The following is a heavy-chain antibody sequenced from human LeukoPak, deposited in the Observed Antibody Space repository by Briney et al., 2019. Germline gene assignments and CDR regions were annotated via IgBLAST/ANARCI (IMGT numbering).Heavy chain of an antibody. CDR3: AGGLDGDYAGDFDY. CDR2: SSAYNSNT. CDR1: GYTLTSYG. D-gene: IGHD4-17*01. J-gene: IGHJ4*02. V-gene: IGHV1-18*01. Sequence: HWASVKVSCMASGYTLTSYGISWVRQAPGQGLEWVGWSSAYNSNTNYAQKLQVRVTMTTHTYTITAYMDLRSLRSDDTAVYYCAGGLDGDYAGDFDYWGQGTLVTVSS.